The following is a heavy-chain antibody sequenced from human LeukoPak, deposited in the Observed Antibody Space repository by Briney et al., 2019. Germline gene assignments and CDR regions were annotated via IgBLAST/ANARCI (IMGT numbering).Heavy chain of an antibody. V-gene: IGHV1-69*13. CDR2: IIPIFGTA. J-gene: IGHJ4*02. Sequence: ASVKVSCKXSGGTFSSYAISWVRQTPGQGLEWMGGIIPIFGTANYSQKFQGRVTITADESTSTAYMELSSLRSEDTAVYYCARSGGGLCSYYDSSGYYYEYWGQGTLVTVSS. CDR1: GGTFSSYA. CDR3: ARSGGGLCSYYDSSGYYYEY. D-gene: IGHD3-22*01.